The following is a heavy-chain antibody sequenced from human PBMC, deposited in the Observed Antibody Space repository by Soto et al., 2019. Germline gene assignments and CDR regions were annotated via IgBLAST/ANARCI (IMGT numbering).Heavy chain of an antibody. V-gene: IGHV4-34*01. D-gene: IGHD2-2*01. CDR3: ARGRSVPAAILSYYYYMDV. CDR2: INHSGST. J-gene: IGHJ6*03. Sequence: TLSLTCAVYGGSFSGYYWSWIRQPPGKGLEWIGEINHSGSTNYNPSLKSRVTISVDTSKNQFSLKLSSVTAADTAVYYCARGRSVPAAILSYYYYMDVWGKGTTVTVSS. CDR1: GGSFSGYY.